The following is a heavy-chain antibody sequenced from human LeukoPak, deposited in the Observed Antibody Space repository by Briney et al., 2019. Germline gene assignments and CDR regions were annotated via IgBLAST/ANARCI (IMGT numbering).Heavy chain of an antibody. J-gene: IGHJ5*02. CDR2: IRYDGSNQ. D-gene: IGHD3-22*01. V-gene: IGHV3-30*02. Sequence: GGSLRLSCAAPGFTFSTFGMHWVRQAPGKGLEWVAFIRYDGSNQYYEDSVKGRFTISRDNSKNKVYVEMSRLRPEDSALYYCVKDDFYDATEAWGRGTLVTVSS. CDR3: VKDDFYDATEA. CDR1: GFTFSTFG.